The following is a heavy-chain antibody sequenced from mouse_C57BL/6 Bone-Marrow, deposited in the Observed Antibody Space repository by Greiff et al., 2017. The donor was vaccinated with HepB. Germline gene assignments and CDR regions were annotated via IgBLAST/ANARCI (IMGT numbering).Heavy chain of an antibody. D-gene: IGHD1-1*01. J-gene: IGHJ4*01. CDR3: ASSYYYYGRDYAMDY. Sequence: QVQLQQSGPELVKPGASVEISCKASGYAFSSSWMNWVKQRPGKGLEWIGRIYPGDGDTNYNGKFKGKATLTADKSSSTAYMQLSSLTSEDSAVYFCASSYYYYGRDYAMDYWGQGTSVTVSS. CDR2: IYPGDGDT. V-gene: IGHV1-82*01. CDR1: GYAFSSSW.